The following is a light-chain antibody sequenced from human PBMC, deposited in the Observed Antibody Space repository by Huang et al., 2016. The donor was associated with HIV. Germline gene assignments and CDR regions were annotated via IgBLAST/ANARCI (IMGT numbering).Light chain of an antibody. CDR3: QQRSNWPMYT. V-gene: IGKV3-11*01. Sequence: EIVLTQSPATLSLSPGERATLSCRASQSVSSYLAWYHKKPGQAPRLLIYDASNRATGIPARFSGSGSGTDFTLTISSLEPEDFAVYYCQQRSNWPMYTFGQGTKLEIK. J-gene: IGKJ2*01. CDR1: QSVSSY. CDR2: DAS.